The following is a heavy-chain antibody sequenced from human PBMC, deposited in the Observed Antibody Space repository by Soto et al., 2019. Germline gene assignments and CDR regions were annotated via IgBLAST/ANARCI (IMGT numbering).Heavy chain of an antibody. V-gene: IGHV4-59*08. J-gene: IGHJ4*02. CDR2: IYYSGST. CDR1: GGSISSYY. Sequence: SETLSLTCTVSGGSISSYYWSWIRQPPGKGLEWIGYIYYSGSTNYNPSLKSRVTISVDTSKNQFSLKLSSVTAADTAVYYCARLDYGDYVSWGQGTLVTVSS. D-gene: IGHD4-17*01. CDR3: ARLDYGDYVS.